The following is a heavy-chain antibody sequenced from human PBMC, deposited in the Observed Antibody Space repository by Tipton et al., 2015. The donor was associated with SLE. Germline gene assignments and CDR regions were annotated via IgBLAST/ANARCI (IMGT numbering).Heavy chain of an antibody. V-gene: IGHV4-59*04. Sequence: TLSLTCTVSGGSISSYYWSWIRQPPGKGLEWIGSFYHSGSTYYNPPLKSRVTISVDTSKNQFSLKLSSVTAADTAVYYCARDLSAAAGTGNWFDPWGQGNLVHVSS. J-gene: IGHJ5*02. CDR3: ARDLSAAAGTGNWFDP. CDR1: GGSISSYY. D-gene: IGHD6-13*01. CDR2: FYHSGST.